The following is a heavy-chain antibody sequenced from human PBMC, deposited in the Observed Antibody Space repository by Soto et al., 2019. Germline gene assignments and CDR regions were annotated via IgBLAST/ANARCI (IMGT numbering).Heavy chain of an antibody. J-gene: IGHJ6*02. CDR1: GLTFSSYS. D-gene: IGHD2-2*01. Sequence: SLRLSCAASGLTFSSYSMNWVRQAPGKGLEWVSSISSSSSYIYYADSVKGRFTISRDNAKNSLYLQMNSLRAEDTAVYYCARGGWYCSSTSCYPYGMDVWGQGTTVTVSS. V-gene: IGHV3-21*01. CDR3: ARGGWYCSSTSCYPYGMDV. CDR2: ISSSSSYI.